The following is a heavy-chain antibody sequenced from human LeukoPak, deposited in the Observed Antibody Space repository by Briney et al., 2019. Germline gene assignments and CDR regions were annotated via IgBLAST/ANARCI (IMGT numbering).Heavy chain of an antibody. D-gene: IGHD3-10*01. CDR3: ARGSPLITMVRGVRNWFDP. V-gene: IGHV1-2*04. CDR2: INPNSGGT. Sequence: EASVKVSCKASGYTFTGYYMHWVRQAPGQGLEWMGWINPNSGGTNYAQKFQGWVTMTRHTSISTAYMELSRLRSDDTAVYYCARGSPLITMVRGVRNWFDPWGQGTLVTVSS. CDR1: GYTFTGYY. J-gene: IGHJ5*02.